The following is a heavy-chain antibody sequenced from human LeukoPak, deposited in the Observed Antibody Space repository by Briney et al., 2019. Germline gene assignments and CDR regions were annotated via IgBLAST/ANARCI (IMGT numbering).Heavy chain of an antibody. CDR1: GFTFSSYS. CDR2: ISSSSSYI. D-gene: IGHD2-8*01. CDR3: ARGEGYCTNGLCENYYYYYMDV. J-gene: IGHJ6*03. V-gene: IGHV3-21*01. Sequence: PGGSLRLSCAASGFTFSSYSMNWVRQAPGNGLEWVSSISSSSSYIYYADSVKGRFTISRDNAKNSLYLQMNSLRAEDTAVYYCARGEGYCTNGLCENYYYYYMDVWGKGTTVTVSS.